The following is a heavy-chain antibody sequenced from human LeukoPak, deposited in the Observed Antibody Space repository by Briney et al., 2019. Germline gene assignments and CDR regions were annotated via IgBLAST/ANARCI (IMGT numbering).Heavy chain of an antibody. Sequence: PSETLSLTCTVSGGSISSSSYYWGWIRQPPGKGLEWIGRIYYSGSTYYNPSLKSRVTISVDTSKNQFSLKLSSVTAADTAAYYCASPRGRWYAYWGQGTLVTVSS. CDR1: GGSISSSSYY. D-gene: IGHD6-13*01. V-gene: IGHV4-39*01. CDR3: ASPRGRWYAY. J-gene: IGHJ4*02. CDR2: IYYSGST.